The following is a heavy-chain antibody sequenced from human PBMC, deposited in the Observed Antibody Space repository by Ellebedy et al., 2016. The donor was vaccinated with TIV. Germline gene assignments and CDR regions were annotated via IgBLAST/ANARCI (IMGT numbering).Heavy chain of an antibody. CDR3: ARLAAAAATFDY. V-gene: IGHV4-39*01. CDR2: IYYSGST. D-gene: IGHD6-13*01. CDR1: GGSISSSSYY. Sequence: MPSETLSLTCTVSGGSISSSSYYWGWIRQPPGKGLAWIGSIYYSGSTYYNPSLKSRVTIAVDTSKNQFSLKLTSVTAADTAIYYCARLAAAAATFDYWGQGTLVTVSS. J-gene: IGHJ4*02.